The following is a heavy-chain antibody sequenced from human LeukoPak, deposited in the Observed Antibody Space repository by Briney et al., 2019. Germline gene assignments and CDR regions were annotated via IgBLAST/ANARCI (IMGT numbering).Heavy chain of an antibody. V-gene: IGHV4-61*01. Sequence: PSETLSLTCTVSGGSVSSGSYYWSWIRQPPGKGLEWIGYIYYSGSTNYNPSLKSRVTISVDTSKNQFSLKLSSVTAADTAVYYCASSVAGAVDYWGQGTLVTVSS. J-gene: IGHJ4*02. CDR2: IYYSGST. CDR3: ASSVAGAVDY. D-gene: IGHD6-19*01. CDR1: GGSVSSGSYY.